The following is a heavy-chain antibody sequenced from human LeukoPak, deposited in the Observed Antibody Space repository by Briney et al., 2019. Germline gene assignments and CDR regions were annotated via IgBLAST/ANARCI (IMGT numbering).Heavy chain of an antibody. V-gene: IGHV1-69*13. CDR1: GGTFSSYA. J-gene: IGHJ4*02. Sequence: EASVNVSCKASGGTFSSYAISWVRQAPGQGLEWMGGIIPIFGTANYAQKFQGRVTITADESTSTAYMELSSLRSEDTAVYYCARAIHDYGVYFGYWGQGTLVTVSS. CDR3: ARAIHDYGVYFGY. CDR2: IIPIFGTA. D-gene: IGHD4-17*01.